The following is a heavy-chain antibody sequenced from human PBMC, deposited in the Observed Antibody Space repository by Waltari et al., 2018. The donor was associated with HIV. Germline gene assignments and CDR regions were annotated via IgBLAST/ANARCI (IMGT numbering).Heavy chain of an antibody. CDR2: IYYSGNT. CDR1: GGSISGNRHY. D-gene: IGHD2-15*01. CDR3: ARVSAWVHAEGGDG. V-gene: IGHV4-39*01. Sequence: QLQLQESGPGLVKPSETVSLPCTVSGGSISGNRHYWGWIRQPPGKGLEWIGSIYYSGNTNDKPSNQRRISMSVETSKNQFSLRLSSVTGADTAVYYGARVSAWVHAEGGDGWGQGTTVTVSS. J-gene: IGHJ6*02.